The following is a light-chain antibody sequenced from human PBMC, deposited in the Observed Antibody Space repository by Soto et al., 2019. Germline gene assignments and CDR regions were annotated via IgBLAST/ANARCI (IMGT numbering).Light chain of an antibody. CDR2: KVS. CDR3: MQDTHWPFT. CDR1: QILVHSDGDTY. Sequence: DVVMTQSPLSLPVTLGQPASISCRSSQILVHSDGDTYLIWFQQRPGQSPRRLIYKVSNRDSGVPDRFSGSGSGTDFTLKISRVEAEDVGIYYCMQDTHWPFTFGPGTKVDIK. J-gene: IGKJ3*01. V-gene: IGKV2-30*02.